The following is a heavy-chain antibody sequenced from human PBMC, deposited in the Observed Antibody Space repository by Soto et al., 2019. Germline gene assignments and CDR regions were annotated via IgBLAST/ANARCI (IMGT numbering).Heavy chain of an antibody. V-gene: IGHV1-18*01. CDR3: ARDLAAAGPFDY. J-gene: IGHJ4*02. CDR2: ISAYNGNT. D-gene: IGHD6-13*01. CDR1: GYTFTNYA. Sequence: QVQLVQSGAEVKKPGASVKVSCKASGYTFTNYAFSWVRQAPGQGLEWMGWISAYNGNTNYPQKLQGRVTMTTDTTTSTAYMELRSLRSDDTAVYFCARDLAAAGPFDYWGQGTLVTVSS.